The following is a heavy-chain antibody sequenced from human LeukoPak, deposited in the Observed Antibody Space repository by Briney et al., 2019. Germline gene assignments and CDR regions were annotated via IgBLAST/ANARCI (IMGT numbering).Heavy chain of an antibody. CDR3: ARAGYYYDSSGYAGLDY. CDR1: GFTFSSYG. Sequence: GGSLRLSCAPSGFTFSSYGMHWVRQAPGKGLEWVAVIWYDGSNKYYADSVKGRFTISRDNSKNTLYLQMNSLRAEDTAVYYCARAGYYYDSSGYAGLDYWGQGTLVTVSS. V-gene: IGHV3-33*01. J-gene: IGHJ4*02. CDR2: IWYDGSNK. D-gene: IGHD3-22*01.